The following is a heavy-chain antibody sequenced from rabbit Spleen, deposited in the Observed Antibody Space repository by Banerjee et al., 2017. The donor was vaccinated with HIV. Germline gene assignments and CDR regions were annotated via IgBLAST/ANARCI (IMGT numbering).Heavy chain of an antibody. CDR1: GFSFSNKAV. CDR3: ARTDHSNYWLTRLDL. Sequence: QEQLVESGGGLVRPEGSLKLSCTASGFSFSNKAVMCWVRQAPGKGLQWIACINAVTGKAVYATWAKGRFTFSKTSTTVTLQMTSLTAADTATYFCARTDHSNYWLTRLDLWGQGTLVTVS. J-gene: IGHJ3*01. CDR2: INAVTGKA. V-gene: IGHV1S45*01. D-gene: IGHD8-1*01.